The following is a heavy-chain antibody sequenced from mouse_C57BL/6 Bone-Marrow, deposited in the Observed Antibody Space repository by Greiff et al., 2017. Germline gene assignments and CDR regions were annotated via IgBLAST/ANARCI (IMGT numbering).Heavy chain of an antibody. J-gene: IGHJ2*01. CDR2: IYPRSGNT. Sequence: VQGVESGAELARPGASVKLSCKASGYTFTSYGISWVKQRTGQGLEWIGEIYPRSGNTYYNEKFKGKATLTADKSSDTAYMKLRSLTSEDSAVYFCARHYYGSSYYFDYWGQGTTLTVSS. CDR1: GYTFTSYG. V-gene: IGHV1-81*01. CDR3: ARHYYGSSYYFDY. D-gene: IGHD1-1*01.